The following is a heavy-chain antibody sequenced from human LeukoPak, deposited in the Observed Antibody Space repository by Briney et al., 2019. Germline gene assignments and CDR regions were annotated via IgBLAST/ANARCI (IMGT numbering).Heavy chain of an antibody. J-gene: IGHJ5*01. V-gene: IGHV4-34*01. D-gene: IGHD2-21*02. Sequence: SETLSLTCAVYGGSFSGYYWSWIRQPPGKGLEWIGEINHSGSTNYNPSLKSRVTISVDTSKNQFSLKLSSVTAADTAVYYCARLSPYCGGDCTRDSWGQGTLVTVSS. CDR2: INHSGST. CDR3: ARLSPYCGGDCTRDS. CDR1: GGSFSGYY.